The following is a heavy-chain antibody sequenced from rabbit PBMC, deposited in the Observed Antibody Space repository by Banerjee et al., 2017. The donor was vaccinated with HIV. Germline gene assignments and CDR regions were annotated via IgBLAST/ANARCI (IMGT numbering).Heavy chain of an antibody. J-gene: IGHJ3*01. V-gene: IGHV1S45*01. CDR3: ARGYWTDGLHL. CDR1: GFDFSIYYM. CDR2: IYTGSGST. Sequence: QEQLKETGGGLVQPGGSLTLSCKASGFDFSIYYMSWVRQAPGKGLEWIACIYTGSGSTWYANWAKGRFTISKTSSTTVTLQMTSLTAADTATYFCARGYWTDGLHLWGQGTLVTVS. D-gene: IGHD1-1*01.